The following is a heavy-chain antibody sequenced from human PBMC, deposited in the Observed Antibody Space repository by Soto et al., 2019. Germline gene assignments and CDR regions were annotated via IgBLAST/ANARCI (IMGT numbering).Heavy chain of an antibody. Sequence: SETLSLTCAVSSGSISSSNWWSWVRQPPGKGLEWIGEIYHSGSTNYNPSLKSRVTISVDKSKNQFSLKLSSVTAADTAVYYCARLRISDDFWSGVHLYYMDVWGKGTTVTVSS. CDR2: IYHSGST. J-gene: IGHJ6*03. D-gene: IGHD3-3*01. CDR3: ARLRISDDFWSGVHLYYMDV. V-gene: IGHV4-4*02. CDR1: SGSISSSNW.